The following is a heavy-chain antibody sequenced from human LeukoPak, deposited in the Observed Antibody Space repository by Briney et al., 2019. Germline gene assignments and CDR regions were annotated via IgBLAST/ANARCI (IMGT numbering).Heavy chain of an antibody. Sequence: GGSLRLSCAASGFTFSSYWMSWVRQAPGKGLEWVANIKQDGSEKYYVDSLKGRFTISRDNAKNSLYLQMNSLRAEDTAVYYCAQGSQWLVQDIDYWGQGTLVTVSS. J-gene: IGHJ4*02. D-gene: IGHD6-19*01. CDR3: AQGSQWLVQDIDY. CDR2: IKQDGSEK. CDR1: GFTFSSYW. V-gene: IGHV3-7*01.